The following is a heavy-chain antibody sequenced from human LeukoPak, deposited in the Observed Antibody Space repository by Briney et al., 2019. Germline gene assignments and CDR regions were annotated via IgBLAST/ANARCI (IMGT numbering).Heavy chain of an antibody. J-gene: IGHJ6*02. Sequence: GGSLRLSCTASGFTFSSYAMHWVRQAPGKGLEYVSAISSNGGSTYYANSVKGRFTVSRDDSKNRLYLQMGSLRAEDMAVYYCARATPYDFWSGYSFYYYYGMDVWGQGTTVTVSS. CDR2: ISSNGGST. D-gene: IGHD3-3*01. CDR3: ARATPYDFWSGYSFYYYYGMDV. CDR1: GFTFSSYA. V-gene: IGHV3-64*01.